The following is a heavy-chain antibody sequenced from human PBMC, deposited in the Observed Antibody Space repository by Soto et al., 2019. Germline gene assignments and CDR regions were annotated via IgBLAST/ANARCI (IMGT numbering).Heavy chain of an antibody. J-gene: IGHJ6*02. CDR1: GGTFSSYA. Sequence: SVKVSCKASGGTFSSYAISWVRQAPGQGLEWMGGIIPIFGTANYAQKFQGRVTITADESTSTAYMELSSLRSEDTAVYYCERNIVVRPYYYGMDVWGQGTTVTVSS. CDR2: IIPIFGTA. CDR3: ERNIVVRPYYYGMDV. V-gene: IGHV1-69*13. D-gene: IGHD2-15*01.